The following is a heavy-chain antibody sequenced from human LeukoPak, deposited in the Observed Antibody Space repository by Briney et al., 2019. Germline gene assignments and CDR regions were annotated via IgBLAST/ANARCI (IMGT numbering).Heavy chain of an antibody. CDR1: GGTFSKYA. D-gene: IGHD6-6*01. Sequence: GGSVKVSCKASGGTFSKYAISWVRQAPGQGLEWMGGIIPIFGTTNYAQKFQGRVTITADESTTTAYMELSSLRSEDTGVYYCARESIAARSAFDYWGQGTLVTVSS. CDR2: IIPIFGTT. V-gene: IGHV1-69*13. J-gene: IGHJ4*02. CDR3: ARESIAARSAFDY.